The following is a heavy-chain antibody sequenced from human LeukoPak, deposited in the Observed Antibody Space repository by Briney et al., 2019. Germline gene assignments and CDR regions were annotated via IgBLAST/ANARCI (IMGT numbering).Heavy chain of an antibody. J-gene: IGHJ4*02. CDR1: GYTFTTYD. Sequence: GASVKVSFKASGYTFTTYDINWVRQATGQGLEWMGWMNPDSGDTGYAQKFHGRVTMTRNTSISTAYMELSSLTSEDTAVYYCARGQRLKLFGVVVEDWGQGSLVTVFS. CDR3: ARGQRLKLFGVVVED. D-gene: IGHD3-3*01. V-gene: IGHV1-8*01. CDR2: MNPDSGDT.